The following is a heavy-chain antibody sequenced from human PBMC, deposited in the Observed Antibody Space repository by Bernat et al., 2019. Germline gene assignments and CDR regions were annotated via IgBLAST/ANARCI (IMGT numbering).Heavy chain of an antibody. CDR1: GFTVSSNY. J-gene: IGHJ3*02. CDR2: IYSGGRT. D-gene: IGHD4-17*01. CDR3: ARDFALYGDYVDI. Sequence: EVQLVETGGGLIQPGGSLRLSCAASGFTVSSNYMSCVRQAPGKGLEWVSVIYSGGRTYYADSVKGRFTISRDNSKNTLYLQMNSLRAEDTAVYYCARDFALYGDYVDIWGQGTMVTVSS. V-gene: IGHV3-53*02.